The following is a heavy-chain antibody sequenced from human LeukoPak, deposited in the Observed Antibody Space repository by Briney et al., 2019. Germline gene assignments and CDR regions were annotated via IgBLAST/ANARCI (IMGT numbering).Heavy chain of an antibody. Sequence: GGSLRLSCAASGFTFSGYEMNWVRQAPGKGLEWVSYISSSGSTIYYADSVKGRFTISRDNAKNSLYLQMNSLRAEDTAVYYCARTAAAGTTGGAFDIWGQGTMVTVSS. CDR2: ISSSGSTI. D-gene: IGHD6-13*01. J-gene: IGHJ3*02. CDR1: GFTFSGYE. V-gene: IGHV3-48*03. CDR3: ARTAAAGTTGGAFDI.